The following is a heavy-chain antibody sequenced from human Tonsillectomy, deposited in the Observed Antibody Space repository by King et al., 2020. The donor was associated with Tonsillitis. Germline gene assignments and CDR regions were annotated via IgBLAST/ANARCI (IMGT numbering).Heavy chain of an antibody. CDR2: IWYDGGNK. CDR3: ARDRQGFSSSGFDY. CDR1: EFSFSNYG. V-gene: IGHV3-33*01. Sequence: QVQLVESGGGVVQPGRSQTLSCSASEFSFSNYGMHWVRQAPGKGLEWVAVIWYDGGNKYYADSAKGRFTISRDNSKKMLYLQMNSLRGEDTAVYYCARDRQGFSSSGFDYWGQGTLVTVSS. D-gene: IGHD6-6*01. J-gene: IGHJ4*02.